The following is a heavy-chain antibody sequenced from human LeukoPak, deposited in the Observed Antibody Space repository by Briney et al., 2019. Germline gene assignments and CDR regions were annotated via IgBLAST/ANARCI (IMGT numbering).Heavy chain of an antibody. CDR1: GFTFNDHW. CDR3: ARGGATTFGLWGNAFDI. Sequence: GGSLRLSCAASGFTFNDHWMTWVRQAPGKGLEWVANIKQDGSEKYYVDSVKGRFTISRDNAKNSLYLQMNSLRAEDTAVYYCARGGATTFGLWGNAFDIWGQGTMVTVSS. V-gene: IGHV3-7*01. J-gene: IGHJ3*02. CDR2: IKQDGSEK. D-gene: IGHD3-3*01.